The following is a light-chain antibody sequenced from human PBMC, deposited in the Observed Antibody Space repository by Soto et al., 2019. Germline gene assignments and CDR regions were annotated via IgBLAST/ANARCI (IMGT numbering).Light chain of an antibody. J-gene: IGLJ1*01. Sequence: SLLTQPAPLSGSPGQSITISCPGTSSDVGGYKYVSWYQQHPDKAPQLIIYDVTNRPSGISNRFSGSKSGNTASLTISGLQAEDEADYYCSSYTSSSSYVFGTGPKVTVL. CDR3: SSYTSSSSYV. CDR2: DVT. CDR1: SSDVGGYKY. V-gene: IGLV2-14*01.